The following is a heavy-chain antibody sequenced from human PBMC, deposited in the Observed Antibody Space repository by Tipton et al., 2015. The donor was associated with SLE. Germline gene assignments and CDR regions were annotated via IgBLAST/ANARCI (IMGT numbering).Heavy chain of an antibody. V-gene: IGHV4-31*03. CDR2: IYYSGNT. Sequence: TLSLTCTVSGGSISSGGYYWSWIRQHPGKGLEWIGYIYYSGNTYYNPSLKSRVTISIDTSKNQFSLKLSSVTAADTAVYYCARSSSSWNGGAFDIWGQGTMVTVSS. CDR1: GGSISSGGYY. D-gene: IGHD6-13*01. CDR3: ARSSSSWNGGAFDI. J-gene: IGHJ3*02.